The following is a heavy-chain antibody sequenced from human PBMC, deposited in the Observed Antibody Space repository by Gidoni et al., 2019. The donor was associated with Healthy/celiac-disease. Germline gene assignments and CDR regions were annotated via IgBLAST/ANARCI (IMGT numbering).Heavy chain of an antibody. V-gene: IGHV3-9*01. CDR2: ISWNSGSI. CDR1: GFTFDDYA. D-gene: IGHD2-2*01. CDR3: AKGGYCSSTSCYVYGYYYGMDV. Sequence: EVQLVESGGGLVQPGRSLRLSCAASGFTFDDYAMPLVRQAPGKGLEWVSGISWNSGSIGYADSVKGRFTISRDNAKNSLYLQMNSLRAEDTALYYCAKGGYCSSTSCYVYGYYYGMDVWGQGTTVTVSS. J-gene: IGHJ6*02.